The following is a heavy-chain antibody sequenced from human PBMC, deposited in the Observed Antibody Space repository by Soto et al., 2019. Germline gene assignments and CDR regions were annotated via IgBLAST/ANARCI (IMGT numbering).Heavy chain of an antibody. V-gene: IGHV3-9*02. CDR2: GRGDNGQV. D-gene: IGHD3-16*01. CDR3: VKDMAPGGADV. Sequence: GGSLRLSCAVSGTISTDYGMHWVRQAPGKGLDWVAGGRGDNGQVGYADSVKRRFTSSRDNASHFLYLQMNSLTVEDTALYYCVKDMAPGGADVWGQGTAVTVSS. J-gene: IGHJ6*02. CDR1: GTISTDYG.